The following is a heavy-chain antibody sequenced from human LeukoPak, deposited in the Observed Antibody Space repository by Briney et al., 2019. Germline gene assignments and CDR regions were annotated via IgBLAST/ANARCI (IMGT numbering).Heavy chain of an antibody. D-gene: IGHD2-2*01. CDR1: GYSFTSYW. CDR3: ARVGYCSSTSCLVFDY. Sequence: GESLKISCKGSGYSFTSYWIGWVRRMPGKGLEWMGIIYPGDSDTRYSPSFQGQVTISADKSISTAYLQWSSLKASDTAMYYCARVGYCSSTSCLVFDYWGQGTLVTVSS. V-gene: IGHV5-51*01. J-gene: IGHJ4*02. CDR2: IYPGDSDT.